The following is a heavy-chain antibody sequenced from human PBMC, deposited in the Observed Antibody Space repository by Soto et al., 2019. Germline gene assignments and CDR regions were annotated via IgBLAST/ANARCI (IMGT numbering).Heavy chain of an antibody. J-gene: IGHJ2*01. V-gene: IGHV3-23*01. CDR3: AKPLTVAPTRFYFDL. D-gene: IGHD4-17*01. CDR1: GFTFSNYA. CDR2: LSASGGAT. Sequence: EVQLLESGGGLVQPGGSLRLSCAASGFTFSNYAMGWVRQAPGKGLEWVSGLSASGGATYYADSVKGRFTISIDNSKKTLKLQMNSLRPEDTAIYYCAKPLTVAPTRFYFDLWGRGTLVTVSS.